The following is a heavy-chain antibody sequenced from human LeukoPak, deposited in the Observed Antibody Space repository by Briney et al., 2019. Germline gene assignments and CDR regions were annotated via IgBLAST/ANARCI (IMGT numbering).Heavy chain of an antibody. CDR3: AKVERGTYYDFWSGYYEYYFDY. Sequence: PSETLSLTCTVSGGSISSHYWSWIRQPPGKGREWIGYIYYSGSTNYNPSLKSRVTISVDTSKNQFSLKLSSVTAADTAVYYCAKVERGTYYDFWSGYYEYYFDYWGQGTLVTVSS. D-gene: IGHD3-3*01. CDR1: GGSISSHY. CDR2: IYYSGST. J-gene: IGHJ4*02. V-gene: IGHV4-59*11.